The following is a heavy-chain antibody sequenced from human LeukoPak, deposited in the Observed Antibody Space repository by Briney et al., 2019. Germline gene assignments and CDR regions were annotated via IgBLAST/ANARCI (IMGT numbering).Heavy chain of an antibody. CDR1: GFAFSSYE. J-gene: IGHJ4*02. Sequence: GGSLRLSCAASGFAFSSYEMNWVRQAPGKGLEWVSYISSSGSTIYYADSVKGRFTISRDNAKNSLYLQMNSLRAEDTAVYYCARVSSGWYIFDYWGQGTLVTVSS. CDR2: ISSSGSTI. CDR3: ARVSSGWYIFDY. V-gene: IGHV3-48*03. D-gene: IGHD6-19*01.